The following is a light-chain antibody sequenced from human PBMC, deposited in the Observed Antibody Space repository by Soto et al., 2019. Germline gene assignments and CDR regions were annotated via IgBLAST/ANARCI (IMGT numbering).Light chain of an antibody. J-gene: IGKJ1*01. Sequence: DIQMTQSPSSLSASVGDGVTITCRASQSIGISLNWYQQRPGKAPKLLVFAASSLQSGVPSRFSGSGSGTDFTLTISSLHPEDFATYSCQQSYSSPTWTVGQGTKVEIK. CDR1: QSIGIS. CDR3: QQSYSSPTWT. V-gene: IGKV1-39*01. CDR2: AAS.